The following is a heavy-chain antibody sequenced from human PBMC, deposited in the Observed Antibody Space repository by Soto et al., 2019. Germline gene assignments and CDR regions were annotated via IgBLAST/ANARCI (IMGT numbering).Heavy chain of an antibody. CDR3: ARDDRDSDIQNWGLSY. J-gene: IGHJ4*02. CDR2: ISYDGSNK. D-gene: IGHD7-27*01. V-gene: IGHV3-30-3*01. CDR1: GFTFSSYA. Sequence: QVQLVESGGGVVQPGRSLRLSCAASGFTFSSYAMHWVRQAPGKGLEWVAVISYDGSNKYYADSVKGRFTISRDNSKNTLYLQMNSLRAEDTAVYYCARDDRDSDIQNWGLSYWGQGTLVTVSS.